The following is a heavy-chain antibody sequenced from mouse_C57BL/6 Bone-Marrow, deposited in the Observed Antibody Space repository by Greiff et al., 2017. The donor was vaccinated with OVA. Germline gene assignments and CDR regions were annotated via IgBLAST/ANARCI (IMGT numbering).Heavy chain of an antibody. CDR2: IRSKSNNYAT. J-gene: IGHJ4*01. CDR1: GFSFNTYA. Sequence: EVKLEESGGGLVQPKGSLKLSCAASGFSFNTYAMNWVRQAPGKGLEWVARIRSKSNNYATYYADSVKDRFTISRDDSESMLYLQMNNLKTEDTAMYYCVRNYYGSSSLYAMDYWGQGTSVTVSS. D-gene: IGHD1-1*01. V-gene: IGHV10-1*01. CDR3: VRNYYGSSSLYAMDY.